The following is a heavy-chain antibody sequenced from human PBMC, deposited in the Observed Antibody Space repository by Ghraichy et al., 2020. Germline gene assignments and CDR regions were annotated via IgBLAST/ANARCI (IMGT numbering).Heavy chain of an antibody. J-gene: IGHJ4*02. CDR1: GFTFSSYS. V-gene: IGHV3-21*01. CDR3: ARDGEFYYGSGRTFDY. D-gene: IGHD3-10*01. CDR2: ISSSSSYI. Sequence: GGSLRLSCAASGFTFSSYSMNWVRQAPGKGLEWVSSISSSSSYIYYADSVKGRFTISRDYAKNSLYLQMNSLRAEDTAVYYCARDGEFYYGSGRTFDYWGQGTLVTVSS.